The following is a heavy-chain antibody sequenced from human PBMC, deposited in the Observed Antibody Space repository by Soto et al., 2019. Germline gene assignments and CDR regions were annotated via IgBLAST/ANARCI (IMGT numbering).Heavy chain of an antibody. V-gene: IGHV3-23*01. CDR1: GFTFSSYA. CDR3: AKDPPSERMQPDYGMDV. Sequence: GGSLRLSCAASGFTFSSYAMSWVRQAPGRGLEWVSAISGGGGSTYYADSVKGRFTISRDNSKNTLYLQMNSLRAEDTAVYYCAKDPPSERMQPDYGMDVWGQGTTVTVSS. J-gene: IGHJ6*02. D-gene: IGHD6-13*01. CDR2: ISGGGGST.